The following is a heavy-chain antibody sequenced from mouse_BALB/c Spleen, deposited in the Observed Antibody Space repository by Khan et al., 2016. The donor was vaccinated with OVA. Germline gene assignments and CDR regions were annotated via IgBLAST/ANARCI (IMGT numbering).Heavy chain of an antibody. Sequence: VQLVESGGDFVRPGGSLKLSCAASGFTFSTYGMSWVRQTPDKRLEWFATINTGGAYPYYPDSVKGRFTISRDNAKNTLYLQLSSLKSEDTAIYYCARLAYYYNSEGFAYWGQGTLVTVSA. CDR1: GFTFSTYG. CDR3: ARLAYYYNSEGFAY. CDR2: INTGGAYP. J-gene: IGHJ3*01. D-gene: IGHD1-1*01. V-gene: IGHV5-6*01.